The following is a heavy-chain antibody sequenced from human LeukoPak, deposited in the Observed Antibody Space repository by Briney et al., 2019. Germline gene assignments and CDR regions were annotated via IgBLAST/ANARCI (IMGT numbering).Heavy chain of an antibody. CDR3: ARVFSYPLRAPFDP. CDR1: GGSISSYY. CDR2: IYYSGST. V-gene: IGHV4-59*01. Sequence: SETLSLTCTVSGGSISSYYWSWIRQPPGKGLEWIGYIYYSGSTNYNPSLKGRVTISVDTSKNQCSLKLSSVTAADTAVYYCARVFSYPLRAPFDPWGQGTLVTVSS. D-gene: IGHD3-3*01. J-gene: IGHJ5*02.